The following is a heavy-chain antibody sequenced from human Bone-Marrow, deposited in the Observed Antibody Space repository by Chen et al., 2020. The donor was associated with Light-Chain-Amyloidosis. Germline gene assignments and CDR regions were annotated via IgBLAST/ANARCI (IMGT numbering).Heavy chain of an antibody. V-gene: IGHV3-21*01. CDR1: GFTFSNYK. J-gene: IGHJ5*02. Sequence: ESGGGLVKPGGSLRLSCAASGFTFSNYKMHWIRQAPGRGLEWVSSISASTTYIDYADSLKGRFTISRDNTNNSLYLQMNSLRAEDTAVYYCARSHRPYYDLWSGHTRNWFDPWGQGTLVTVSS. CDR2: ISASTTYI. CDR3: ARSHRPYYDLWSGHTRNWFDP. D-gene: IGHD3-3*01.